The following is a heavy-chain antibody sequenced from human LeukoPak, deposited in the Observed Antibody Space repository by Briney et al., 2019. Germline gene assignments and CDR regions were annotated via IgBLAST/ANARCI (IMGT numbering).Heavy chain of an antibody. J-gene: IGHJ4*02. Sequence: PGGSLRLSCAASGFTFSGYTLNWVRQAPGKGLEWVSSISRFAEYIYYADSVKGRFTISRDDAKNSLYLVMNSLKVEDTAVYYCARDFGHQVGATRYYFDYWGQGALVTVSS. CDR1: GFTFSGYT. V-gene: IGHV3-21*01. D-gene: IGHD1-26*01. CDR3: ARDFGHQVGATRYYFDY. CDR2: ISRFAEYI.